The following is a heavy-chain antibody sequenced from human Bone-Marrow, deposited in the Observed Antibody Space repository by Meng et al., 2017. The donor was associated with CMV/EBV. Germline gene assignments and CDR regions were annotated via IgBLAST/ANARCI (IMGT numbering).Heavy chain of an antibody. CDR1: GDSMSNDEYY. CDR2: IYHSGTT. CDR3: ARVPQYYYDTSGYFFDS. J-gene: IGHJ4*02. V-gene: IGHV4-39*07. Sequence: SETLSLTCTVSGDSMSNDEYYWAWIRQPPGKGLEWIGSIYHSGTTFYNPPLKSRVTISIDTSKNHFSLRLASVTAADTAIYYCARVPQYYYDTSGYFFDSWSQGSLVIVSS. D-gene: IGHD3-22*01.